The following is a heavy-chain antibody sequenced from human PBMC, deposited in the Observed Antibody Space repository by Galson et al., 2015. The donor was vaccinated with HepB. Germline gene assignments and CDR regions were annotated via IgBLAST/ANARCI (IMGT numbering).Heavy chain of an antibody. CDR2: INPNSGGT. V-gene: IGHV1-2*04. J-gene: IGHJ4*02. CDR3: ARGRLRLLGPNYYFDY. D-gene: IGHD6-25*01. Sequence: SVKVSCKASGYTFTGYYMHWVRQAPGQGLEWMGWINPNSGGTNYAQKFQGWVTMTRDTSISTAYMELSRLRSDDTAVYYCARGRLRLLGPNYYFDYWGQGTLVTVSS. CDR1: GYTFTGYY.